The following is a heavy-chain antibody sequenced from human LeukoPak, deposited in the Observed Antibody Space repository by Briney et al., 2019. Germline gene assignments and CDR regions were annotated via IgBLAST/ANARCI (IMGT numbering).Heavy chain of an antibody. CDR1: GGSISSSSYY. CDR2: IYYSGST. V-gene: IGHV4-39*07. J-gene: IGHJ2*01. Sequence: SETLSLTCTVPGGSISSSSYYWGWIRQPPGKGLEWIGSIYYSGSTYYNPSLKSRVTISVDTSKNQFSLKLSSVTAADTAVYYCARDARAILDLWGRGTLVTVSS. CDR3: ARDARAILDL.